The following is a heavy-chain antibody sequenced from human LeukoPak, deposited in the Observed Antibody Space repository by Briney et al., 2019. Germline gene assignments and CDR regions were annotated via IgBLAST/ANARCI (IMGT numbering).Heavy chain of an antibody. V-gene: IGHV3-21*01. J-gene: IGHJ4*02. CDR2: ISSRSSYI. CDR1: AFTLSRYR. Sequence: GGSMRPSSLPSAFTLSRYRMDWVRPPPGRGLEWVSSISSRSSYIYYGDSVKGRFTISRDNAKNSLYLQMNSLRAEDTAVYYWASRAFDYWGQGTLVTVSS. CDR3: ASRAFDY.